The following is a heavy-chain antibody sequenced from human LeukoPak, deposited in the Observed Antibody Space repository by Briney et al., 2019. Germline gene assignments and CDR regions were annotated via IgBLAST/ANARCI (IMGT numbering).Heavy chain of an antibody. Sequence: SETLSLTCAVYGGSFSGYYWSWIRQPPGKGLEWIGEINHSGSTNYSPSLKSRVTISVDTSKNQFSLKLSSVTAADTAVYYCARVVESSSSGAYFDYWGQGTLVTVSS. D-gene: IGHD6-6*01. J-gene: IGHJ4*02. CDR3: ARVVESSSSGAYFDY. V-gene: IGHV4-34*01. CDR2: INHSGST. CDR1: GGSFSGYY.